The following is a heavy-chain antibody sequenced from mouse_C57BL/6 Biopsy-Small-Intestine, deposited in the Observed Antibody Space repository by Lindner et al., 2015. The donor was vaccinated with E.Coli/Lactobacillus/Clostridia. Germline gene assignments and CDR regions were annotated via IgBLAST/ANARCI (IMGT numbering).Heavy chain of an antibody. J-gene: IGHJ2*01. CDR1: GYTFTSYG. CDR2: IYPRSGNT. V-gene: IGHV1-81*01. Sequence: QLQESGAELARPGASVKLSCKASGYTFTSYGISWVKQRTGQGLEWIGEIYPRSGNTYYNEKFKGKATLTADKSSSTAYMELRSLTSEDSAVYFCARGAQATDYFDYWGQGTTLTVSS. CDR3: ARGAQATDYFDY. D-gene: IGHD3-2*02.